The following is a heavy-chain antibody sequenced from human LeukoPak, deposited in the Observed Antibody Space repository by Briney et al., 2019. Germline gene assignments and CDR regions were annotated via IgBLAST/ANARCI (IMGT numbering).Heavy chain of an antibody. D-gene: IGHD3-9*01. V-gene: IGHV3-66*01. CDR1: GFTVSSNY. Sequence: PGGSLRLSCAASGFTVSSNYMSWVRQAPGKGLEWVSVIYSGGSTYYADSVKDRFTISRDNSKNTLYLQMNSLRAEDTAVYYCAVLAGDIFRAFDIWGQGTMVTVSS. J-gene: IGHJ3*02. CDR2: IYSGGST. CDR3: AVLAGDIFRAFDI.